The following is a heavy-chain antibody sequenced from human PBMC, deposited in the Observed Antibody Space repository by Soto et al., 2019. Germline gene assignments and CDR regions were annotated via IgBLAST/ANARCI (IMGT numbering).Heavy chain of an antibody. CDR1: GGSISSYY. CDR2: IYHSGST. CDR3: ARDPGGYSYGYTPPHFDY. Sequence: PSETLSLTCTVSGGSISSYYWSWVRQPPGKGLEWIGEIYHSGSTNYNPSLKSRVTISVDTSKNQFSLKLSSVTAADTAVYYFARDPGGYSYGYTPPHFDYWGQGTLVTVSS. J-gene: IGHJ4*02. D-gene: IGHD5-18*01. V-gene: IGHV4-4*08.